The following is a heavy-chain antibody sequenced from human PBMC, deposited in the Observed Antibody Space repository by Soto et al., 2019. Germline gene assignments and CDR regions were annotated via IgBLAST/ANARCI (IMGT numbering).Heavy chain of an antibody. CDR1: GYTFTSFP. D-gene: IGHD2-21*01. Sequence: QVQLVQSGAEVKKPGASVTVSCKASGYTFTSFPIHWVRQAPGQRLEWMGWINAGNGDTKYSQKFQDRVTVTRDTSASTAYMELISLRSEDTAVYYCTRAPRGENWGQGTLVTVSS. CDR3: TRAPRGEN. CDR2: INAGNGDT. V-gene: IGHV1-3*01. J-gene: IGHJ1*01.